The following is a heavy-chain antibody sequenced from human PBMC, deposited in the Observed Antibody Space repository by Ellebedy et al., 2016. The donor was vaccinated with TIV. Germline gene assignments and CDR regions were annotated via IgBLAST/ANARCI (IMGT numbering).Heavy chain of an antibody. J-gene: IGHJ5*02. D-gene: IGHD6-19*01. V-gene: IGHV3-7*01. CDR2: IKQDGSEK. Sequence: GESLKISCAASGFTFSGYWMSWVRQAPGKGLEWVANIKQDGSEKYHVDSVKGRFTISRDNAKNSLYLQMKSLRAEDTAVYYCARRQWLAPDLWGQGTLVTVSS. CDR3: ARRQWLAPDL. CDR1: GFTFSGYW.